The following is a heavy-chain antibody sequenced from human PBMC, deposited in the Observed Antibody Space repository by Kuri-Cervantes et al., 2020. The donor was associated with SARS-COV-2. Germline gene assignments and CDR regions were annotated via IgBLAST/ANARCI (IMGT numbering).Heavy chain of an antibody. D-gene: IGHD6-13*01. CDR3: ARDVTYSSSWFRFVGRGMDV. CDR1: GCVCSSYA. Sequence: GESLKISCAASGCVCSSYAMHWVRQAPGKGQEWVAVISYDGSNKYYADSVKGRFTISRDNSKNTLFLQMNSLRAEDTAVYYCARDVTYSSSWFRFVGRGMDVWGQGTTVTVSS. J-gene: IGHJ6*02. V-gene: IGHV3-30-3*01. CDR2: ISYDGSNK.